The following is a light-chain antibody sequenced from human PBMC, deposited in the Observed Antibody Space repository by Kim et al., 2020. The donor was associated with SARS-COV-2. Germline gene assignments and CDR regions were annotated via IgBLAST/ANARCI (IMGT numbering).Light chain of an antibody. V-gene: IGKV2-28*01. CDR2: LAS. CDR3: MQVLQTPPVT. CDR1: QRLLHSDGKNY. Sequence: ASISCRSRQRLLHSDGKNYLDWYVHKPGQPPQLLIYLASFRASGVPDRVSGSGSGTDFTLKISRVEAEDVGVYYGMQVLQTPPVTFGQGTRLEIK. J-gene: IGKJ5*01.